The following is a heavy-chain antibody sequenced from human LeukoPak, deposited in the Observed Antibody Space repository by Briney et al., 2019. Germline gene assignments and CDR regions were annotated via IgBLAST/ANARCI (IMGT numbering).Heavy chain of an antibody. D-gene: IGHD4-17*01. CDR3: ASHYGDHYYFDY. CDR2: IIPIFGTA. Sequence: SAKVSCKASGGTLSSYAISWVRQAPGQGLEWMGGIIPIFGTANYAQKFQGRVTITADESTSTAYMELSSLRSEDTAVYYCASHYGDHYYFDYWGQGTLVTVSS. V-gene: IGHV1-69*13. CDR1: GGTLSSYA. J-gene: IGHJ4*02.